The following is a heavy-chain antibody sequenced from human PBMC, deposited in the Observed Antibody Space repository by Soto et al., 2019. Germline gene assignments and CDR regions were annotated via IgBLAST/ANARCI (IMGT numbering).Heavy chain of an antibody. J-gene: IGHJ4*02. CDR3: ARSSVVVTALAY. V-gene: IGHV1-3*01. CDR2: INAGNGNT. CDR1: GYTFTSYA. Sequence: PSVKVSCKASGYTFTSYAMHWVRQAPGQRLEWMGWINAGNGNTKYSQKFQGRVTITRDTSASTAYMELSSLRSEDTAVYYCARSSVVVTALAYWGQGTLVTVSS. D-gene: IGHD2-21*02.